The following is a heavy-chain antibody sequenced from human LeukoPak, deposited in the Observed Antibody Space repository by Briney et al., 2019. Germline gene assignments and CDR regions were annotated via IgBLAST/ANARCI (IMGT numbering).Heavy chain of an antibody. Sequence: ASVKVSCKASGYTFTNYTINWVRLAPGQGLEWMGWIDTNTGNPTYAQGFTGRFVFSLDTSVSTAYLQISSLKAEDTAVYYCARATGPPYSGSWYDVWFDPWGQGTLVTVSS. CDR3: ARATGPPYSGSWYDVWFDP. D-gene: IGHD6-13*01. J-gene: IGHJ5*02. CDR2: IDTNTGNP. V-gene: IGHV7-4-1*02. CDR1: GYTFTNYT.